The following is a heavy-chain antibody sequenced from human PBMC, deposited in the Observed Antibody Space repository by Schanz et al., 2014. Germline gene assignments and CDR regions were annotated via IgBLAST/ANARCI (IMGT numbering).Heavy chain of an antibody. V-gene: IGHV4-59*08. Sequence: QMQLQGSGPGLVKPSETLSLTCAVSGGSISTYYWSWVRQPPGKGLEWLAYVYYTGSANYNPSLKSRLPISVDTSKNTFSGRLSSVPAADTAVYYCARLGSPHCKNSNCHYDWFGPWDQGALVTVSS. CDR3: ARLGSPHCKNSNCHYDWFGP. CDR2: VYYTGSA. CDR1: GGSISTYY. D-gene: IGHD2-15*01. J-gene: IGHJ5*02.